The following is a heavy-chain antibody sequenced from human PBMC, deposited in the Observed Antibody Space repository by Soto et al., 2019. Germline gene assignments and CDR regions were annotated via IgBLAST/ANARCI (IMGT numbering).Heavy chain of an antibody. Sequence: QVQLVQSGAEVRKPGSSVKVSCKASGGTFSNHTISWVRQAPGQGLEWMGRIIPILNIANYAQKFEGRVTSTADKSTRTAYMGLSSLRSEDTAVYYCARVAEMGTVTNGIYYYMDVWGKGTTVTVSS. CDR1: GGTFSNHT. V-gene: IGHV1-69*02. J-gene: IGHJ6*03. D-gene: IGHD4-17*01. CDR2: IIPILNIA. CDR3: ARVAEMGTVTNGIYYYMDV.